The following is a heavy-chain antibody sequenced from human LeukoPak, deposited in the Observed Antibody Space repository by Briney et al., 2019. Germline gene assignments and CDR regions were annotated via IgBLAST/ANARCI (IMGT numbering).Heavy chain of an antibody. J-gene: IGHJ2*01. D-gene: IGHD5-12*01. Sequence: SETLSPICAVYGGSFSGYYWSWIRQPPGKGLEWIGEINHIGGTNYNPSLKSRVTISLDTSKSQFSLKLSSVTAADTAVYYCAPRNGYDYRWFFDLWGRGALVTVSS. CDR2: INHIGGT. CDR1: GGSFSGYY. CDR3: APRNGYDYRWFFDL. V-gene: IGHV4-34*01.